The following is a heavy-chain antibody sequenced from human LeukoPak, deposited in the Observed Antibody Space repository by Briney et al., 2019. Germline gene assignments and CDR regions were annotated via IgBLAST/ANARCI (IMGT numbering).Heavy chain of an antibody. D-gene: IGHD6-13*01. J-gene: IGHJ2*01. V-gene: IGHV4-31*03. Sequence: SETLSLTCTVSGGSISSGGYSWSWIRQHPGKGLEWIGYIYYSGSTYYNPSLKSRVTISVDTSKNQFSLKLSSVTAADTAVYYCARVYSSSWYWSFDLWGRGTLVTVSS. CDR1: GGSISSGGYS. CDR3: ARVYSSSWYWSFDL. CDR2: IYYSGST.